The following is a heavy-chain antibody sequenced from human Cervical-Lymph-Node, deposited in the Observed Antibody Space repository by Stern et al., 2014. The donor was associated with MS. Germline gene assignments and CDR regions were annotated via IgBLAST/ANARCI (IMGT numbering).Heavy chain of an antibody. V-gene: IGHV3-15*01. J-gene: IGHJ4*02. CDR2: IRSKGDVGTT. D-gene: IGHD5-12*01. CDR3: TTGLATAIYYFDY. CDR1: GFTFANAW. Sequence: EMQLVESGGGLVKPGGSLRLSCTVSGFTFANAWMSWVRQAPGKGLEWIGRIRSKGDVGTTDYAASVEGRFAISRDDSKNPLYLQMNSLKTEDTAVYYCTTGLATAIYYFDYWGQGTLVTVSS.